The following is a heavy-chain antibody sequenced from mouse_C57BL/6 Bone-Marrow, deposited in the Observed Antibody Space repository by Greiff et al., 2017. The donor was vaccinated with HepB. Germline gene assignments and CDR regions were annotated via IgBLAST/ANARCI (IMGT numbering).Heavy chain of an antibody. CDR3: ARDSLRDY. CDR2: ISDGGSYT. V-gene: IGHV5-4*01. D-gene: IGHD3-1*01. J-gene: IGHJ2*01. CDR1: GFTFSSYA. Sequence: EVKLVESGGGLVKPGGSLKLSCAASGFTFSSYAMSWVRQTPEKRLEWVATISDGGSYTYYPDNVKGRFTISRDNAKNNLYLQMSHLKSEDTAMYYCARDSLRDYWGQGTTLTVSS.